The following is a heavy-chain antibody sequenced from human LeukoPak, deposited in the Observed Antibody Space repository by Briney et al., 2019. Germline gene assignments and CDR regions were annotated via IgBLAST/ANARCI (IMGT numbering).Heavy chain of an antibody. J-gene: IGHJ4*02. CDR2: IIPIFGTA. CDR1: GGTFSSYA. D-gene: IGHD3-22*01. V-gene: IGHV1-69*13. Sequence: SVKVSCKASGGTFSSYAISWVRQAPGQGLEWMGGIIPIFGTANYAQKFQGRVTITADESTSTAYMELSSLRSEDTAVYYCAGTYYYDSSGYYYFGGDIDYWGQGTLVTVSS. CDR3: AGTYYYDSSGYYYFGGDIDY.